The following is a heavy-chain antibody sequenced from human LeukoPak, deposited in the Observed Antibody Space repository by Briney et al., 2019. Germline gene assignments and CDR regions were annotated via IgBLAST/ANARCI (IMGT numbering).Heavy chain of an antibody. D-gene: IGHD6-13*01. CDR1: GYTFTSYG. V-gene: IGHV1-18*01. CDR2: ISAYNGNT. CDR3: ARWSGIAAAGVLTTDY. Sequence: ASVEVSCKASGYTFTSYGISWVRQAPGQGLEWMGWISAYNGNTNYAQKLQGRVTMTTDTSTSTAYMELRSLRSDDTAVYYCARWSGIAAAGVLTTDYWGQGTLVTVSS. J-gene: IGHJ4*02.